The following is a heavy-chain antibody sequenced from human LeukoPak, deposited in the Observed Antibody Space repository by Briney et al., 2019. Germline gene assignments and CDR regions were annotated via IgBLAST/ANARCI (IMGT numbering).Heavy chain of an antibody. CDR3: ARWRGYSYTYYFDY. Sequence: NPSETLSPTCTVSGGSISSYYWSWIRQPPGKGLEWIGYMYYSGSTNYNPSLKSRVTISVDTSKNQFSLKLSSVTAADTAVYYCARWRGYSYTYYFDYWGQGTLVTVSS. CDR1: GGSISSYY. J-gene: IGHJ4*02. CDR2: MYYSGST. V-gene: IGHV4-59*08. D-gene: IGHD5-18*01.